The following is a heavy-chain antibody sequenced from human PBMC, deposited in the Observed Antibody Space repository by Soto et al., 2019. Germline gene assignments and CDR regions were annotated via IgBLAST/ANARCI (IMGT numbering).Heavy chain of an antibody. D-gene: IGHD6-19*01. CDR1: GGPISSSGDY. V-gene: IGHV4-39*01. Sequence: QLQLQESGPGLVKPSETLSLTCTVTGGPISSSGDYWGWVRQTPGKGLEWIGTISNSGSTYYNPSVMSLVTISVDTSKKQFSLRLISVTAADTAVYYCARGLSSSAYLDYWGQGTLVTVSS. CDR3: ARGLSSSAYLDY. CDR2: ISNSGST. J-gene: IGHJ4*02.